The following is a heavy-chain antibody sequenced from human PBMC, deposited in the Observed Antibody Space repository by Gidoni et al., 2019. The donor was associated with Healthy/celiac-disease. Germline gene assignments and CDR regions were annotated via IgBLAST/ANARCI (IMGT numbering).Heavy chain of an antibody. CDR1: GFTFSYYY. CDR2: ISSSGSTI. Sequence: QVQLVESGGGLVKPGGSLSLSCAPSGFTFSYYYMSWIRQAPGKGLEWVSYISSSGSTIYYADSVKGRFTISRDNAKNSLYLQMNSLRAEDTAVYYCARVPLRFLEWSLDYWGQGTLVTVSS. D-gene: IGHD3-3*01. J-gene: IGHJ4*02. CDR3: ARVPLRFLEWSLDY. V-gene: IGHV3-11*01.